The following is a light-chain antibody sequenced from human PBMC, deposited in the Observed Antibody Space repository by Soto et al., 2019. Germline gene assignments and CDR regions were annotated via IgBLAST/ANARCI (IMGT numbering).Light chain of an antibody. CDR2: DNN. CDR1: SSNIGNNN. J-gene: IGLJ2*01. V-gene: IGLV1-51*01. CDR3: GTWDSSLSAVV. Sequence: QSVLTQPPSVSASPGQKVTISCSGSSSNIGNNNVSWYQQLPGTAPKLLIYDNNKRPSGIPDRFSGSKSGTTATLGITGLQTGDEDDYYCGTWDSSLSAVVFGGGTKLTVL.